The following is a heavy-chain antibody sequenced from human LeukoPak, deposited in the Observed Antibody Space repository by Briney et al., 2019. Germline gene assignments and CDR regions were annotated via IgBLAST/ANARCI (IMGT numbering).Heavy chain of an antibody. CDR2: ISTDGSSR. J-gene: IGHJ3*02. Sequence: GGSLRLSCAASGFTFSSYWMHWLRQEPRKGLVWVSRISTDGSSRSYADSVRGRFTISRDNSKNTLYLQMNSLGAEDTAVYYCAKDRDDYGDPDAFDIWGQGTMVTVSS. CDR1: GFTFSSYW. V-gene: IGHV3-74*01. D-gene: IGHD4-17*01. CDR3: AKDRDDYGDPDAFDI.